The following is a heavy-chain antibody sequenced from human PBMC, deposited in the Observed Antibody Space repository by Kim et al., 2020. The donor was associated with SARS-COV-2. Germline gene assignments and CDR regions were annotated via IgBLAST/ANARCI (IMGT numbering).Heavy chain of an antibody. CDR2: ISISNYNT. J-gene: IGHJ4*02. CDR1: GYSFTTYG. V-gene: IGHV1-18*01. D-gene: IGHD1-26*01. Sequence: ASVKVSCKASGYSFTTYGLSWVRQAPGQGLEWMGWISISNYNTEYAQKFLDRVTMTADTSTSTGYMELRSLRSDDTAVYYCAREGSYYGFADSWGQGTLVTVSS. CDR3: AREGSYYGFADS.